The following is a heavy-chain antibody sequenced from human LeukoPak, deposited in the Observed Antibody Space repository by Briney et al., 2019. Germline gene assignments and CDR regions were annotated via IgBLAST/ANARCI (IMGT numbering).Heavy chain of an antibody. J-gene: IGHJ4*02. D-gene: IGHD6-13*01. Sequence: GGSLRLSCAVSGFTFSNYGMHWVRQAPGKGLEWVALIWYDGSNKYYVDSVKGRFIISRDNSKNTHYLQMNSLRSEDTAVYYCARAGLGAAADVWGQGTLITVSS. CDR1: GFTFSNYG. CDR3: ARAGLGAAADV. CDR2: IWYDGSNK. V-gene: IGHV3-33*08.